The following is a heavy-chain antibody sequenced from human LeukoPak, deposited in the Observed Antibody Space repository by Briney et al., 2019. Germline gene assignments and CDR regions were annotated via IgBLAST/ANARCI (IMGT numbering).Heavy chain of an antibody. CDR2: FDPEDGET. CDR1: GYTLTELS. Sequence: ASVKVSCKVSGYTLTELSMHWVRQAPGKGLEWMGGFDPEDGETIYAQKFQGRVTMTEDTSTDTAYMELSSLRSEDTAVYYCATDLVLQTHQDAFDIWGQGTMVTVSS. D-gene: IGHD2-15*01. V-gene: IGHV1-24*01. J-gene: IGHJ3*02. CDR3: ATDLVLQTHQDAFDI.